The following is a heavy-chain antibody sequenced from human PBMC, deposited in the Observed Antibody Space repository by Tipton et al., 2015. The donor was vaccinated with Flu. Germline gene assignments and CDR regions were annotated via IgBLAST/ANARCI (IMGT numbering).Heavy chain of an antibody. CDR2: INHRGET. V-gene: IGHV4-34*01. CDR3: ARGRYVWGSFRYDLFDD. J-gene: IGHJ4*02. D-gene: IGHD3-16*02. CDR1: GGSLSGYY. Sequence: GLVKPSETLSVTCAVHGGSLSGYYWSWIRQPPGKGLEWIGEINHRGETNYNVALKSGFTISIDMSKNILSLSLTSVTAADTAVYYCARGRYVWGSFRYDLFDDWGQGTLATVSS.